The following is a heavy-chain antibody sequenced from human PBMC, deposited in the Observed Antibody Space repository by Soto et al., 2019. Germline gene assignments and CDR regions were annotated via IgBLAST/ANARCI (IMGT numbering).Heavy chain of an antibody. CDR2: ISYSGNT. CDR1: GGSVSSGDNY. Sequence: SETLSLTCTVSGGSVSSGDNYWSWLRQRPTKGLEWIGYISYSGNTYYNPSLKSRVTMSVDTSNNQFSLKLASMTTADTAVYYCAREYCGGDCFYRNWFDPWGQGTPVTVSS. D-gene: IGHD2-21*02. CDR3: AREYCGGDCFYRNWFDP. J-gene: IGHJ5*02. V-gene: IGHV4-31*03.